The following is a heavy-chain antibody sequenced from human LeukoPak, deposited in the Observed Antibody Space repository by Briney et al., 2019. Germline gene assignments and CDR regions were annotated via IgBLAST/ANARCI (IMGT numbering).Heavy chain of an antibody. CDR1: GFTFDDYA. V-gene: IGHV3-43*02. J-gene: IGHJ3*02. D-gene: IGHD6-19*01. CDR3: ARDKTEQWLVLEAFDI. CDR2: ISGDGVST. Sequence: GGSLRLSCAASGFTFDDYAMHWVRQAPGKGLEWVSLISGDGVSTYYADSVKGRFTISRDNAKNSLYLQMNSLRAEDTAVYYCARDKTEQWLVLEAFDIWGQGTVVTVSS.